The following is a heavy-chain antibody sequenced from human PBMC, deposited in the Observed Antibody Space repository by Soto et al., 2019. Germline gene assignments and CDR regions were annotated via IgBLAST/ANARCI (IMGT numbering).Heavy chain of an antibody. D-gene: IGHD6-19*01. Sequence: PSETLSLTCTVSGGSISSYYLSWIRQPPGKGLEWIGYIYYSGSTNYNPSLKSRVTISVDTSKNQFSLKLSSVTAADTAVYYCARDLGAVAGTYGLADYYYYYGMDVWGQGTTVTVSS. CDR1: GGSISSYY. J-gene: IGHJ6*02. CDR3: ARDLGAVAGTYGLADYYYYYGMDV. CDR2: IYYSGST. V-gene: IGHV4-59*01.